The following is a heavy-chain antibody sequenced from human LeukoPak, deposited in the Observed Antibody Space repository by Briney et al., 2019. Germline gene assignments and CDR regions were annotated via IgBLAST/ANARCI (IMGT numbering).Heavy chain of an antibody. CDR3: ARAGDYEDWFDP. CDR1: GYTFTGYY. D-gene: IGHD4-17*01. J-gene: IGHJ5*02. CDR2: INPNSGGT. Sequence: ASVKVSCKASGYTFTGYYMHWVRQAPGQGLEWMGRINPNSGGTNYAQKFQGRVTMTRDTSISTAYMELSRLRSDDTAVDYCARAGDYEDWFDPWGQGTLVTVSS. V-gene: IGHV1-2*06.